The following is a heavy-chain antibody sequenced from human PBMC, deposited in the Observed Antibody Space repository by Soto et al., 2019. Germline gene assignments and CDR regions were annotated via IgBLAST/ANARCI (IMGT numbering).Heavy chain of an antibody. CDR3: ASPNYYDSSGRGAFDI. D-gene: IGHD3-22*01. J-gene: IGHJ3*02. CDR1: GYTFTSYG. V-gene: IGHV1-18*04. CDR2: ISAYSGNT. Sequence: ASVKVSCKASGYTFTSYGISWVRQAPGQGLEWMGWISAYSGNTNYAQKLQGRVTMTTDISTSTAYMELRSLRSDDTAVYYCASPNYYDSSGRGAFDIWGQGTMVTVS.